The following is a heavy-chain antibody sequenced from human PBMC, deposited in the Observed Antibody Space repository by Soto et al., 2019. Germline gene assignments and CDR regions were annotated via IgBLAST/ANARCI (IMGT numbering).Heavy chain of an antibody. J-gene: IGHJ6*02. CDR2: ISYDGSNK. V-gene: IGHV3-30-3*01. D-gene: IGHD6-6*01. Sequence: QVQLVESGGGVVQPGRSLRLSCAASGFTFSSYAMHWVRQAPGKGLEWVAVISYDGSNKYYADSVKGRFTISRDNSKNTLCLQMNSLRAEDTAVYYCARDLPPLPYCSSSGYYYGMDVWGQGTTVTVSS. CDR1: GFTFSSYA. CDR3: ARDLPPLPYCSSSGYYYGMDV.